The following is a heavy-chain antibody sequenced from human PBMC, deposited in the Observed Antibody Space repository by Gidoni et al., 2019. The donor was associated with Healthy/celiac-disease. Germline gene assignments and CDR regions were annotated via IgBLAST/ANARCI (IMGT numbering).Heavy chain of an antibody. CDR2: INHSGST. Sequence: QVQLQQWGAGLLKPSETLSLTCAVYGGSFSGYYWSWIRQPPGKGLEWIGEINHSGSTNYNPSLKSRVTISVDTSKNQFSLKLSSVTAADTAVYYCARVESLGWFDPWGQGTLVTVSS. J-gene: IGHJ5*02. CDR1: GGSFSGYY. V-gene: IGHV4-34*01. D-gene: IGHD7-27*01. CDR3: ARVESLGWFDP.